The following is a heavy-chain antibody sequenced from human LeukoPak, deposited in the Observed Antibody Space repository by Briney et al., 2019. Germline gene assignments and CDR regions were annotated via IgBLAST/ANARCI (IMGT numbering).Heavy chain of an antibody. Sequence: ASVKVSFKGSCFTLSSYWISLGGQGPGQGLEWMGWVSAYNGNTNYAQELQGRVTMTTDTSTSTAYMELRSLRSDDTAVYYCARVSKRQVVVPAVTYYFDYWGQGTLVTVSS. CDR3: ARVSKRQVVVPAVTYYFDY. V-gene: IGHV1-18*01. CDR2: VSAYNGNT. CDR1: CFTLSSYW. D-gene: IGHD2-2*01. J-gene: IGHJ4*02.